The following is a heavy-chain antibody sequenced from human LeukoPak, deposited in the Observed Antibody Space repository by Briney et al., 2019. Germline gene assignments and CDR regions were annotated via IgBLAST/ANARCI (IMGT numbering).Heavy chain of an antibody. D-gene: IGHD2-2*01. Sequence: SQTLSLTCTVSGGSISTGGYYWSWIRQPPGKGLEWIGYIYHSGSTYYNPSLKSRVTISVDRSKNQFSLRLTSVTAADTAVYYCARYSTSWDYWGQGTLVTVSS. V-gene: IGHV4-30-2*02. CDR2: IYHSGST. J-gene: IGHJ4*02. CDR1: GGSISTGGYY. CDR3: ARYSTSWDY.